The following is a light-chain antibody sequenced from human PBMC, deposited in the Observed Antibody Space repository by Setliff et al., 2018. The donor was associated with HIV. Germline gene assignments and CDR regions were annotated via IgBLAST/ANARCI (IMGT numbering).Light chain of an antibody. Sequence: QSALTQPASVSGSPGQSITISCTGTSSDVGSYNYVSWYQQHPGKAPKLMIYDVTKRPSGVSNRFSGSKSGVTASLTISGLQAEDEADYYCCSYGGAYTFQVFGTGTKV. CDR2: DVT. J-gene: IGLJ1*01. CDR1: SSDVGSYNY. V-gene: IGLV2-11*01. CDR3: CSYGGAYTFQV.